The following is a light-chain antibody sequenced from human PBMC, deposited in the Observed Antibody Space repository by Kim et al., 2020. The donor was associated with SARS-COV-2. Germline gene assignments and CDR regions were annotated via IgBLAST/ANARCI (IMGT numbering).Light chain of an antibody. Sequence: GQRVTISGSGSSSNIGRNYLSWYQQLPGTAPKLLIYDNNKRPSGIPDRFSGSKSGTSATLGITGLQTGDEADYFCGTWDSSLSAVVFGGGTQLTVL. J-gene: IGLJ3*02. V-gene: IGLV1-51*01. CDR2: DNN. CDR3: GTWDSSLSAVV. CDR1: SSNIGRNY.